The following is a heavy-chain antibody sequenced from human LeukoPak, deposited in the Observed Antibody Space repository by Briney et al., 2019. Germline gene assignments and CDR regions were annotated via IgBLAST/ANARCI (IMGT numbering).Heavy chain of an antibody. CDR2: INHSGST. D-gene: IGHD5-18*01. Sequence: SETLSLTCAVYGGSFSGYYWSWIRQPPGKGLEWIGEINHSGSTNYNPSLKGRVTISVDTSKNQFSLKLSSVTAADTAVYYCARKGPGYSYAYYGMDVWGQGTTVTVSS. V-gene: IGHV4-34*01. CDR3: ARKGPGYSYAYYGMDV. J-gene: IGHJ6*02. CDR1: GGSFSGYY.